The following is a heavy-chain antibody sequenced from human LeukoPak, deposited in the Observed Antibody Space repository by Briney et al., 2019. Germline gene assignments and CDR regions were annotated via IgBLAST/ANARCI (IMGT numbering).Heavy chain of an antibody. J-gene: IGHJ4*02. CDR2: ISGSGGSI. D-gene: IGHD3-9*01. CDR3: AKENFDWKRIPYFDY. V-gene: IGHV3-23*01. CDR1: GFTFSNYA. Sequence: PGGSLRLSCAASGFTFSNYAMTWVRQAPGKGLEWVSAISGSGGSIYYRDSVKGRFTISRDNSKNTLYLQMNNLRADDTAVYYCAKENFDWKRIPYFDYWGQGTLATVSS.